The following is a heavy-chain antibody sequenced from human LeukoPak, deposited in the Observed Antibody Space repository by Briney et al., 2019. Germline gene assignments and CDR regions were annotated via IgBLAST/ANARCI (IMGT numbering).Heavy chain of an antibody. CDR2: ISESGDNI. CDR3: ARASYYFNSGSFIPYRFDY. Sequence: GGSLRLSCEASGFTFSDYYMSWIRQAPGKGLEWVSYISESGDNIYYADSVKGRFTISRDTAKKSLYVQMNSLRAEDTAVYYCARASYYFNSGSFIPYRFDYWGQGTLVTVSS. J-gene: IGHJ4*02. V-gene: IGHV3-11*01. D-gene: IGHD3-10*01. CDR1: GFTFSDYY.